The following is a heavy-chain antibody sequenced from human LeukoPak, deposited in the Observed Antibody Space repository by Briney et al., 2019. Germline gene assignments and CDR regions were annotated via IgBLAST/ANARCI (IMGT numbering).Heavy chain of an antibody. Sequence: SQTLSLTCTVSGGSISSGSDYWSWIRQPAGKGLEWIGRIYTSGRTNYNPSLKSRVTISVDTSKNQFSLKLSSVTAADTAVYYCARGLRVLRFLEWSNRGAFDIWGQGTMVTVSS. CDR1: GGSISSGSDY. J-gene: IGHJ3*02. CDR3: ARGLRVLRFLEWSNRGAFDI. CDR2: IYTSGRT. D-gene: IGHD3-3*01. V-gene: IGHV4-61*02.